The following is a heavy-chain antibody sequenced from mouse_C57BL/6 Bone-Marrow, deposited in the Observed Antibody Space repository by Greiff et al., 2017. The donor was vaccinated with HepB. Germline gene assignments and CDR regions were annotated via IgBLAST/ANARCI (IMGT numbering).Heavy chain of an antibody. Sequence: QVQLQQPGAELVRPGTSVKLSCKASGYTFTSYWMHWVKQRPGQGLEWIGVIDPSDSYTNYNQKFKGKATLTVDTSSSTAYMQLSSLTSEDSAVYYCARRYYGSSWAYWGQGTLVTVSA. CDR3: ARRYYGSSWAY. D-gene: IGHD1-1*01. CDR1: GYTFTSYW. J-gene: IGHJ3*01. V-gene: IGHV1-59*01. CDR2: IDPSDSYT.